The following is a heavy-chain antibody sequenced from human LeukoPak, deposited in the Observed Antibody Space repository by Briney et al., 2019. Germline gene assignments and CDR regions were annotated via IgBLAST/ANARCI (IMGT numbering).Heavy chain of an antibody. CDR3: ARGSDSSGWYSFDY. Sequence: ASVKVSCKASGYTFTGYYMHWVRQAPGQGLEWMGWISAYNGNTNYAQKLQGRVTMTTDTSTSTAYMELRSLRSDDTAVYYCARGSDSSGWYSFDYWGQGTLVTVSS. D-gene: IGHD6-19*01. CDR2: ISAYNGNT. J-gene: IGHJ4*02. CDR1: GYTFTGYY. V-gene: IGHV1-18*04.